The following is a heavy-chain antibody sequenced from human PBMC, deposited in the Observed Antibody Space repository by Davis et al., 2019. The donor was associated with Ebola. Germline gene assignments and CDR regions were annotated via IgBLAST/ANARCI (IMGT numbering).Heavy chain of an antibody. CDR3: AKDTSNIWFDV. J-gene: IGHJ3*01. V-gene: IGHV3-23*01. CDR2: LGLSADT. D-gene: IGHD1-26*01. CDR1: GFTVSNYY. Sequence: GESLKISCAASGFTVSNYYMSWVRQAPGKGLEWVSTLGLSADTYYADSVKGRFTISRDNSKNTLHLQMNGLRVEDTAIYYCAKDTSNIWFDVWGQGTMVTVSS.